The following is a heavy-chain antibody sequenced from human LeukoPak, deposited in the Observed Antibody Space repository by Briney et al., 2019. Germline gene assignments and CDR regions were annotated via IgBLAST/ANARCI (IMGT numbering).Heavy chain of an antibody. CDR1: RYSTSSNHW. CDR3: ARSGSYYYFYYMDV. D-gene: IGHD1-26*01. Sequence: SETLSPTRAVSRYSTSSNHWWGWIRQPPGKGLEWIGYLYYGGTTNYNPTLKSRVTMSVDTSKNQFSLMLSSVTALDTAVYYCARSGSYYYFYYMDVWGKGTTVTVSS. J-gene: IGHJ6*03. V-gene: IGHV4-28*06. CDR2: LYYGGTT.